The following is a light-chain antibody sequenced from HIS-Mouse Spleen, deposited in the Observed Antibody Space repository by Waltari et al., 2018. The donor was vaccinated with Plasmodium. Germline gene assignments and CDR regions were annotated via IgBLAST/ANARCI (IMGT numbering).Light chain of an antibody. CDR2: AAS. CDR3: QQYYSYLLT. Sequence: AIRLTQSPSSLSASTGARVTIPCRASQGISSNLAWYQQKPGKAPKRLIYAASTLQSGVPSRFSGSGSGTDFTLTISCLQSEDFATYYCQQYYSYLLTFGGGTKVEIK. V-gene: IGKV1-8*01. CDR1: QGISSN. J-gene: IGKJ4*01.